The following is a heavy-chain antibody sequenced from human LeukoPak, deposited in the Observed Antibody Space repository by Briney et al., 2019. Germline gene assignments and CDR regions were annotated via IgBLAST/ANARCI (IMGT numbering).Heavy chain of an antibody. D-gene: IGHD3-3*01. Sequence: SETLSLTCTVAGASISSGYYWGWIRQPPGKGLEWIGSIYHSGSTYYNPSLKSRVTISVDTSKNQFSLKLSSVTAADTAVYYCARLASITIFGVVIRGAFDIWGQGTMVTVSS. J-gene: IGHJ3*02. V-gene: IGHV4-38-2*02. CDR2: IYHSGST. CDR1: GASISSGYY. CDR3: ARLASITIFGVVIRGAFDI.